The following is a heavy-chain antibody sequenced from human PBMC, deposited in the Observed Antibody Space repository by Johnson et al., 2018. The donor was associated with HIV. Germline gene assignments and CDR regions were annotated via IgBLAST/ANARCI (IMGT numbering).Heavy chain of an antibody. CDR2: ISYDGSNK. CDR3: AREGDSSGMVFLDAFDI. Sequence: QVQLVESGGGAVQPGRSLRLSCAASGFTFSVHAMHWVRQAPCKGLEWVAVISYDGSNKYYAYSVKGRFTISRDNSKNTLYLQMNSLRAEDTAVYYCAREGDSSGMVFLDAFDIWGQGTMVTVSS. D-gene: IGHD3-22*01. J-gene: IGHJ3*02. CDR1: GFTFSVHA. V-gene: IGHV3-30-3*01.